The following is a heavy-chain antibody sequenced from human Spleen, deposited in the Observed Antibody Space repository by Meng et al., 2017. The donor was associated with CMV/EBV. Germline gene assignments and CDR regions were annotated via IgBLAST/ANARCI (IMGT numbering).Heavy chain of an antibody. V-gene: IGHV4-59*12. CDR3: ARAQGVRRFDY. J-gene: IGHJ4*02. CDR2: IYYSGST. D-gene: IGHD3-16*01. CDR1: GGSISSYY. Sequence: GSLRLSCTVSGGSISSYYWSWIRQPPGKGLEWIGYIYYSGSTYYNPSLKSRVTISVDTSKNQFSLKLSSVTAADTAVYYCARAQGVRRFDYWGQGTLVTVSS.